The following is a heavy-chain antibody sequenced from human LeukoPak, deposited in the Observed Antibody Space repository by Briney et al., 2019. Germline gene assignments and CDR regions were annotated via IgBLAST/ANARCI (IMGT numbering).Heavy chain of an antibody. CDR3: ARVPRIYGGHDY. J-gene: IGHJ4*02. D-gene: IGHD4/OR15-4a*01. CDR1: GYTFTGYY. V-gene: IGHV1-2*02. CDR2: INPNSGGT. Sequence: GASVTLSCKASGYTFTGYYMHWVRQAPGPALEWMGWINPNSGGTNYAQKFQGRVTMTRDTSISTAYMELSRLRSDDTAVYYCARVPRIYGGHDYWGQGTLVTVSS.